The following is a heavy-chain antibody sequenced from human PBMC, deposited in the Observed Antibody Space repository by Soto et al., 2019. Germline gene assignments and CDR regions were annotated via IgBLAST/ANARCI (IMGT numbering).Heavy chain of an antibody. CDR3: AKDLRYTVVTGSGFDY. V-gene: IGHV3-23*01. CDR2: ISGSGGST. Sequence: GGSLRLSCAASGFTFSSYAMSWVRQAPGKGLEWVSAISGSGGSTYYADSVKGRFTISRDNSKNTLYLQMNSLRAEDTAVYYCAKDLRYTVVTGSGFDYWGQGTLVTVSS. J-gene: IGHJ4*02. CDR1: GFTFSSYA. D-gene: IGHD2-15*01.